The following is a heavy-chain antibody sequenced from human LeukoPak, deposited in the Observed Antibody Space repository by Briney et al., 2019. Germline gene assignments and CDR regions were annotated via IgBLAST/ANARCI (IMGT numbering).Heavy chain of an antibody. V-gene: IGHV5-51*01. D-gene: IGHD1-26*01. J-gene: IGHJ3*02. Sequence: GESLKISCKGSGYSFTSYWIGWVRQMPEKGLEWMGIIYPGASDTRYRPSFQGHVTISADKSIRTAYLQWSSLKASDTAMYYCARDSGSLDDAFDIWGKGTMVTVSS. CDR3: ARDSGSLDDAFDI. CDR1: GYSFTSYW. CDR2: IYPGASDT.